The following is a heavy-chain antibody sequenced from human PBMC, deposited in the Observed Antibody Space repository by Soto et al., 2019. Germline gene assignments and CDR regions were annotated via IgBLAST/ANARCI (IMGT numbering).Heavy chain of an antibody. Sequence: ASVKVSCKASGYPFISYGISWVRQATGQGPEWMGWVSGHNGNTYYAQKFQGRVTMTTDTSTNTDYKELRNLRSDDTAVFYCARGTIVERPYFYMDVWGKGTTVTVSS. D-gene: IGHD2-15*01. CDR3: ARGTIVERPYFYMDV. CDR1: GYPFISYG. V-gene: IGHV1-18*01. CDR2: VSGHNGNT. J-gene: IGHJ6*03.